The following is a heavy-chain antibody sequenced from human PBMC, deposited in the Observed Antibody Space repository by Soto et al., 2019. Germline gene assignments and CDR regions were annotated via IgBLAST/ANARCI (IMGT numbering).Heavy chain of an antibody. CDR3: ARGKGMEENYYYYGMDV. Sequence: ASVKVSCKASGYTFTTHAMHWVRQAPGQSLEWMGWINGGTGQTKHSQRFQGRVNITRDTSASTAYMELSSLRSEDTAVYYCARGKGMEENYYYYGMDVWGQGTTVTVSS. CDR1: GYTFTTHA. D-gene: IGHD1-1*01. CDR2: INGGTGQT. V-gene: IGHV1-3*01. J-gene: IGHJ6*02.